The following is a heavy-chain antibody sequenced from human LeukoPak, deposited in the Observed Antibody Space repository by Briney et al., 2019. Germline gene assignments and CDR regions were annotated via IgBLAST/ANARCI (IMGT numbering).Heavy chain of an antibody. CDR1: GGSISSSSYY. D-gene: IGHD3-22*01. J-gene: IGHJ4*02. V-gene: IGHV4-39*01. CDR3: ARQFPYSSGYYSFDY. CDR2: IYYSGST. Sequence: SETLSLTCTVSGGSISSSSYYWGWIRPPPGKGLEWIGSIYYSGSTYYNPSLKSRVTISVDTSKNQFSLKLSSVTAADTAVYYCARQFPYSSGYYSFDYWGQGTLVTVSS.